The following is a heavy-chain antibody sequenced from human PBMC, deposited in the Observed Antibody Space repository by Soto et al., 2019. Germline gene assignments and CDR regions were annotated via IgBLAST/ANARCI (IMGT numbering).Heavy chain of an antibody. CDR2: INPNSGGT. D-gene: IGHD2-8*02. V-gene: IGHV1-2*02. CDR3: ARVGASGGPPYYYYYGMDV. Sequence: ASVKVSCKASGYTFTGYYMHWVRQAPGQGLEWMGWINPNSGGTNYAQKFQGRVTMTRDTSISTAYIELSRLRSDDTAVYYCARVGASGGPPYYYYYGMDVWGQGTTVTVSS. CDR1: GYTFTGYY. J-gene: IGHJ6*02.